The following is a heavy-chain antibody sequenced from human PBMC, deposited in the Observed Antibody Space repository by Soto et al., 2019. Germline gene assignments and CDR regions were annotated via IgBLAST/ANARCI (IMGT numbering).Heavy chain of an antibody. CDR3: ARDREVWLRRWGFDP. D-gene: IGHD2-21*01. CDR1: GGSIKNYY. Sequence: SETLSLTCSVSGGSIKNYYWNWIRQAPGKGLEWIGYIYYSGSTNYHPSLRGRVTISVDTSKNQFSLKLTSVTAADTAVYYCARDREVWLRRWGFDPWGQGALVTVSS. J-gene: IGHJ5*02. V-gene: IGHV4-59*01. CDR2: IYYSGST.